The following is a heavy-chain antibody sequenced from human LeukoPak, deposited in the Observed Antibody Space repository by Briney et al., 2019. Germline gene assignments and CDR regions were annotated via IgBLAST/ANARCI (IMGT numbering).Heavy chain of an antibody. CDR3: ATQTYSFSDY. J-gene: IGHJ4*02. D-gene: IGHD5-18*01. V-gene: IGHV1-2*02. Sequence: ASVKVSCKVSGYTFTGHYMHWLRQAPGQGLEWMGWINPNSGGTNYAQKFQGRVTMTRDTSISTAYMELSSLISDDTAVYYCATQTYSFSDYWGQGTLVTVSS. CDR1: GYTFTGHY. CDR2: INPNSGGT.